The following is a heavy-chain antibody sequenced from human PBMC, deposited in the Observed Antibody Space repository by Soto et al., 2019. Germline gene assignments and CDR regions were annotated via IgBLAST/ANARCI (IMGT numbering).Heavy chain of an antibody. V-gene: IGHV3-33*01. J-gene: IGHJ4*02. Sequence: QVQLVESGGGVVQPGRSLRLSCAASGFTFSSYGMHWVRQAPGKGLEWVAGIWYDGSNKYYADSVKGGFTISRDNSKNTLYLQMNSLRAEDTAVYYCARDVRDSSGWYLGFDYWGQGTLVTVSS. D-gene: IGHD6-19*01. CDR3: ARDVRDSSGWYLGFDY. CDR2: IWYDGSNK. CDR1: GFTFSSYG.